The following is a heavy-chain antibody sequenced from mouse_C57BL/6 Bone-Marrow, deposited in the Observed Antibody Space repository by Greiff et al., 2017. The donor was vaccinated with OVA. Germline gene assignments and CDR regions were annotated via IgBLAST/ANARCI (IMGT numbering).Heavy chain of an antibody. CDR3: TRDKKGWLLSMDY. CDR2: ISSGGDYI. V-gene: IGHV5-9-1*02. D-gene: IGHD2-3*01. CDR1: GFTFSSYA. J-gene: IGHJ4*01. Sequence: EVKVVESGEGLVKPGGSLKLSCAASGFTFSSYAMSWVRQTPETRLEWVASISSGGDYIYYADTVKGRFTISRDNARNTLYLQMSSLKSEDTAMYYCTRDKKGWLLSMDYWGQGTSVTVSS.